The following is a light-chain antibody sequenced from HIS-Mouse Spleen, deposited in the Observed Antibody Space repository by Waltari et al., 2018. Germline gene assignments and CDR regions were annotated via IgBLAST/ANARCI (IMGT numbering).Light chain of an antibody. Sequence: EIVLTQSPATLSLSPGERATLSCRASQSVSSYLAWYQQKPGQAPRRLIYDASNRATGIPARFSGSGSGTDFTLTISSLEPEDFAVYYCQQRSNWPPRYTFGQGTKLEIK. CDR3: QQRSNWPPRYT. J-gene: IGKJ2*01. CDR2: DAS. CDR1: QSVSSY. V-gene: IGKV3-11*01.